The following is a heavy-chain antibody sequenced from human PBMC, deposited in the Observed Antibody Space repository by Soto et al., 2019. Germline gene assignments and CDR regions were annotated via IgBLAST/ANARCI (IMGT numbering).Heavy chain of an antibody. Sequence: GGSLRLSCAASGFTFSSYAMSWVRQAPGKGLEWVSAISGSGGSTYYADSVKGRFTISRDNSKNTLYLQMNSLRAEDTAVYYCAKDRGSSSWYNAFDVWGQGTMVTVSS. D-gene: IGHD6-13*01. CDR1: GFTFSSYA. CDR2: ISGSGGST. J-gene: IGHJ3*01. V-gene: IGHV3-23*01. CDR3: AKDRGSSSWYNAFDV.